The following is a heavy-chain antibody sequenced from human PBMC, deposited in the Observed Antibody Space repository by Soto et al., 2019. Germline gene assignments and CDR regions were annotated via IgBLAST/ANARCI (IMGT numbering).Heavy chain of an antibody. CDR2: IWYDGSNK. D-gene: IGHD3-22*01. CDR1: GFTFSSYG. J-gene: IGHJ6*02. Sequence: GGSLRLSCAASGFTFSSYGMHWVRQAPGRGLEWVAVIWYDGSNKYYADSVKGRFTISRDNSKNTLYLQMNSLRAEDTAVYYCARDYSGRDDSSGYYFYYYGMDVWGQGTTVTVSS. CDR3: ARDYSGRDDSSGYYFYYYGMDV. V-gene: IGHV3-33*01.